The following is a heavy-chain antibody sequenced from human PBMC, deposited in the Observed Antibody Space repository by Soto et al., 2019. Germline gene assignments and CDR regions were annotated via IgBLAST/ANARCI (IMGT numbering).Heavy chain of an antibody. CDR3: ARDPGPRAAAIRGLGWFDP. V-gene: IGHV3-7*03. Sequence: GGSLRLSCAASGFTFSGYWMAWVRQAPGKGLEWVASIKQDESEKFYVDSVKGRFTISRDNAKKTVYLQMNGLRAEDTAVYYCARDPGPRAAAIRGLGWFDPWGQGTLVTVSS. CDR2: IKQDESEK. D-gene: IGHD2-2*01. J-gene: IGHJ5*02. CDR1: GFTFSGYW.